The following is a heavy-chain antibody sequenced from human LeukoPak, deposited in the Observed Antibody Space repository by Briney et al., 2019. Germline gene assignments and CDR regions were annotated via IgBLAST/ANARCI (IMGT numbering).Heavy chain of an antibody. J-gene: IGHJ4*02. D-gene: IGHD6-13*01. CDR1: GFDFSTYY. V-gene: IGHV3-21*01. CDR3: AKVDGVRAAPGRGRIDS. Sequence: GGSLRLSCAASGFDFSTYYLNWVRQAPGKGLEWVSSISSSSSNIFYSDLVKGRFTISRDNAKNSLYLHMNSLRAEDTAVYYCAKVDGVRAAPGRGRIDSWGQGTLVTVSS. CDR2: ISSSSSNI.